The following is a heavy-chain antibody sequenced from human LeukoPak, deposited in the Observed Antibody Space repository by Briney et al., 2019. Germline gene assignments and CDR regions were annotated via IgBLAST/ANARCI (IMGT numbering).Heavy chain of an antibody. CDR2: ISSSSSYI. CDR3: ARGWGVVPAAIYYYMDV. Sequence: AGGSLRLSCAASGFTFSSYSMNWVRQAPGKGLEWVSSISSSSSYIYYADSVKGRFTISRDNAKNSLYLQMNSLRAEDTAVYYCARGWGVVPAAIYYYMDVWGKGTTVTVSS. J-gene: IGHJ6*03. CDR1: GFTFSSYS. V-gene: IGHV3-21*01. D-gene: IGHD2-2*01.